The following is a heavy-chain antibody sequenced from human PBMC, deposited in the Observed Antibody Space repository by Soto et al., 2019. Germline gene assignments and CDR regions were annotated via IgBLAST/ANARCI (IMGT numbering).Heavy chain of an antibody. CDR2: IHYTGSI. CDR3: ARESAVRGVIRSLGY. D-gene: IGHD3-10*01. CDR1: GASITSTSFY. Sequence: PSETLSLTCSVSGASITSTSFYWGWIRQPPGKGLQWIGSIHYTGSIDYGPSLKSRVSISVDTSNNQYSLKLSSVTAADTAVYYCARESAVRGVIRSLGYWGQGTLVTVSS. J-gene: IGHJ4*02. V-gene: IGHV4-39*07.